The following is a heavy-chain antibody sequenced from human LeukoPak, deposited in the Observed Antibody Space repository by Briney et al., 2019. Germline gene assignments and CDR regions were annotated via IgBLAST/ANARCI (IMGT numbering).Heavy chain of an antibody. Sequence: GGSLRLSCAASGFTFNAHWMHWGRQTPEKGLVWLSRINTDGSTTNYADAVKGRFTISRDNAKDTLYLQMNSLRVQDTAVYYCARDLNWNQADYWGQGSLVTVSS. J-gene: IGHJ4*02. V-gene: IGHV3-74*01. CDR2: INTDGSTT. CDR3: ARDLNWNQADY. CDR1: GFTFNAHW. D-gene: IGHD1-20*01.